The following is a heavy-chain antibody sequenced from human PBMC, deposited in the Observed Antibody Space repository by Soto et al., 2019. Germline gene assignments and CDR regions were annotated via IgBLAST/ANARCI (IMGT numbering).Heavy chain of an antibody. D-gene: IGHD3-10*01. J-gene: IGHJ6*02. V-gene: IGHV3-23*01. CDR2: LDGAGGST. CDR3: AAPRDEYGSGVSWLTYGMDI. Sequence: PGGSLRLSCLASGFTFSDFAMTWVRHVPGRGLEWVASLDGAGGSTYYAESVRGRFSISRDNSQNTLFLQMKRLTVDDTAIYYCAAPRDEYGSGVSWLTYGMDIWGQGTRVTVSS. CDR1: GFTFSDFA.